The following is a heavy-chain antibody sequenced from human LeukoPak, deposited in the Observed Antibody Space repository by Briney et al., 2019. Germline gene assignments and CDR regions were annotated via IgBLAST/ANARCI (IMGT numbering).Heavy chain of an antibody. CDR1: GFTFSSYG. D-gene: IGHD3-22*01. V-gene: IGHV3-30*02. J-gene: IGHJ4*02. CDR3: AKHRGYYYDSSGCIDY. Sequence: GGSLRLSXAASGFTFSSYGMHWVRQAPGKGLEWVAFIRYDGSNKYYADSVKGRFTISRDNSKNTLYLQMNSLRAEDTAVYYCAKHRGYYYDSSGCIDYWGQGTLVTVSS. CDR2: IRYDGSNK.